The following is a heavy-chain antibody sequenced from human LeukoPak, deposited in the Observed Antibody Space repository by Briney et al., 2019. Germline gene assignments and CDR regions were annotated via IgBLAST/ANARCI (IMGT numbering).Heavy chain of an antibody. Sequence: PSETLSLTCTVSGASTTTTTHYWSWLRQHPGKGPEWIAYIYYDAGAYYNPSLASRVTISLDSSANQFSLRLSSVTAADTAVYSCARGRRELKYGPDYWGQGTLVTVSS. CDR3: ARGRRELKYGPDY. V-gene: IGHV4-31*03. CDR1: GASTTTTTHY. D-gene: IGHD3-10*01. J-gene: IGHJ4*02. CDR2: IYYDAGA.